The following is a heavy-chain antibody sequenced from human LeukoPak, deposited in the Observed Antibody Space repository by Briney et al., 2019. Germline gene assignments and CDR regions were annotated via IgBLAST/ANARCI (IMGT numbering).Heavy chain of an antibody. Sequence: VASVKVSCKASGYTFTGYYMQWVRQAPGQGLEWMGWINPNSGGTNYAQKFQGRVTMTRDTSISTAYMELSRLRSDDTAVYYCATAGRYGGNSRYYYYGMDVWGQGTTVTVSS. D-gene: IGHD4-23*01. CDR2: INPNSGGT. CDR1: GYTFTGYY. CDR3: ATAGRYGGNSRYYYYGMDV. J-gene: IGHJ6*02. V-gene: IGHV1-2*02.